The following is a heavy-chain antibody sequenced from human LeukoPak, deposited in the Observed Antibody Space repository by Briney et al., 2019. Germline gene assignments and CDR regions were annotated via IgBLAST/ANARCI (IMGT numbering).Heavy chain of an antibody. Sequence: GGSLRLSCAASGFTFSSYAMSWVRQAPGKGLEWVSAISGSGGSTYYADSVKGRFTISRDNSKNTLYLQMNSLRAEDTAVYYCARDLADYGGNSDNWGQGTLVTVSS. CDR3: ARDLADYGGNSDN. V-gene: IGHV3-23*01. CDR1: GFTFSSYA. J-gene: IGHJ4*02. CDR2: ISGSGGST. D-gene: IGHD4-23*01.